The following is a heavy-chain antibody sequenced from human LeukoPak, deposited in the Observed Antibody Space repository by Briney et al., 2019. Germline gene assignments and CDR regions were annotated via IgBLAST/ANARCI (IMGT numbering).Heavy chain of an antibody. V-gene: IGHV3-48*03. D-gene: IGHD5-12*01. Sequence: LTGGSLRLSCEASEFTFSSYGMNWVRQAPGKGLEWVSYIDYSGTTIYYADSVRGRFTVSRDNAKNSLYLQMKSLRAEDTAFYYCARGSGEVATSNRLAYWGQGTLVTVSS. J-gene: IGHJ4*02. CDR2: IDYSGTTI. CDR1: EFTFSSYG. CDR3: ARGSGEVATSNRLAY.